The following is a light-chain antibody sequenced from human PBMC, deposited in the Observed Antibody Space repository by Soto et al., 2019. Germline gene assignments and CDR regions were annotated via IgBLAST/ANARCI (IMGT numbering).Light chain of an antibody. CDR2: EVT. J-gene: IGLJ3*02. CDR1: SSDVGAYKY. Sequence: QSALTQPPSASGSPGQSVTISCTGTSSDVGAYKYVSWYQQYPGKAPKLMIYEVTKRPSGVPDRVSGSKSGNTASLTVSGLQAEDEADYYCPSYVGNEIGVFGGGTQLTVL. V-gene: IGLV2-8*01. CDR3: PSYVGNEIGV.